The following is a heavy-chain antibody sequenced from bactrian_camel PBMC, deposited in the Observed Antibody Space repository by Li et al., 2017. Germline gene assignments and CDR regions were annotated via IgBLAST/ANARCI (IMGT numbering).Heavy chain of an antibody. CDR1: GYTNYC. Sequence: HVQLVESGGGSAQVGESLKVSCTARGYTNYCIGWFRQAPGKEREWVATIDSDGDTNYADSVKGRFTISQDEGKNTLNLQMNSLKPEDTAMYYCAAEGYDGSCRVGGQFDYWGQGTQVTVS. D-gene: IGHD6*01. CDR2: IDSDGDT. V-gene: IGHV3S55*01. CDR3: AAEGYDGSCRVGGQFDY. J-gene: IGHJ4*01.